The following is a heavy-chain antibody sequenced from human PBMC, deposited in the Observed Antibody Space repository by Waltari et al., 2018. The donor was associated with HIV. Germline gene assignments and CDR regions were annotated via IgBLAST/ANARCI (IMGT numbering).Heavy chain of an antibody. CDR1: DDSVREYN. D-gene: IGHD1-1*01. V-gene: IGHV4-59*02. CDR3: ARMFYLPVGSYPTFYFDA. CDR2: FNYGGTN. Sequence: LQEPGPGLMKPSETLALPCYVPDDSVREYNWTWIRQSPEKGLQWLGYFNYGGTNNYIPFLQGRVVLALASSKSQVSLRLTDLTEADTGIYYCARMFYLPVGSYPTFYFDAWGQGALVSVSS. J-gene: IGHJ4*02.